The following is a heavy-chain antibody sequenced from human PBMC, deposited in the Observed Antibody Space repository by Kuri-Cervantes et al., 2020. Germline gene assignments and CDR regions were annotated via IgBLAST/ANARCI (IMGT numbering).Heavy chain of an antibody. V-gene: IGHV1-46*01. Sequence: ASVKVSCKASGYTFTSYYMHWVRQAPGQGLEWMGIINPSGGSTSYAQKFQGRVTMTRDTSTSTVYMELSSLRSEETAVYYCARAQWLKGVGDYWGQGTLVTVSS. CDR3: ARAQWLKGVGDY. J-gene: IGHJ4*02. CDR1: GYTFTSYY. D-gene: IGHD6-19*01. CDR2: INPSGGST.